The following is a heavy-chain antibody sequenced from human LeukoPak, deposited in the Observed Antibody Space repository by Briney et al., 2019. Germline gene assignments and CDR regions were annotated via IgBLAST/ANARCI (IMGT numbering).Heavy chain of an antibody. J-gene: IGHJ4*02. CDR3: ARGGPGTGMDY. D-gene: IGHD1-1*01. V-gene: IGHV3-74*01. Sequence: PGGSLRPSCVASGFTFSSLWMHWVRQAPGKGLVWVSRINNDEITTTYADSVKGRFTISRDNAKNTLYLQMNSLRAEDTAIYYCARGGPGTGMDYWGQGALVTVSS. CDR2: INNDEITT. CDR1: GFTFSSLW.